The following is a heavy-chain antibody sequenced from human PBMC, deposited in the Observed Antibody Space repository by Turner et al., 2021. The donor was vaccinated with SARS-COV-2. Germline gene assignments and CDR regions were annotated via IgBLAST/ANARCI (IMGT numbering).Heavy chain of an antibody. V-gene: IGHV1-69*04. D-gene: IGHD3-22*01. CDR1: GGTFSSYA. CDR2: IIPILGIA. Sequence: QVQLVQSGAEVKKPGSSVKVSCKASGGTFSSYAINWVRQAPGQGLEWMGRIIPILGIANYAQKFQGRVTITADKSTSTAYMELSSLRSEDTAVYYCARAKFYYYDSSGYQYYFDYCGQGTLVTVSS. CDR3: ARAKFYYYDSSGYQYYFDY. J-gene: IGHJ4*02.